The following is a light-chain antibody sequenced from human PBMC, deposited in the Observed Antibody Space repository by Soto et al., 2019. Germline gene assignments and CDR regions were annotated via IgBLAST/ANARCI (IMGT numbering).Light chain of an antibody. V-gene: IGLV2-23*01. CDR3: CSYASSSSYV. CDR2: EGT. CDR1: TSDVGGYNL. J-gene: IGLJ1*01. Sequence: SVLTQPASVSGSPGQSITISCSGTTSDVGGYNLVSWYQQHTAKAPKLLIYEGTQRPSGVSSRFSGSKSGNTASLTFSGLQAEDEADYYCCSYASSSSYVFGTGTKVTVL.